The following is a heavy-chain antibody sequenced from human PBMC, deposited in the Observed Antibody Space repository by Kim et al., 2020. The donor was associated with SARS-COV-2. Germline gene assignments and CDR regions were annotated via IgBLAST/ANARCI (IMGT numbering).Heavy chain of an antibody. Sequence: GGSLRLSCAASGFTFSSYAMSWVRQAPGKGLEWVSAISGSGGSTYYADSVKGRFTISRDNSKNTLYLQMNSLRAEDTAVYYCALTHSGWYGGDQHAEYFQHWGQGTLVTVSS. D-gene: IGHD6-19*01. CDR1: GFTFSSYA. CDR3: ALTHSGWYGGDQHAEYFQH. V-gene: IGHV3-23*01. J-gene: IGHJ1*01. CDR2: ISGSGGST.